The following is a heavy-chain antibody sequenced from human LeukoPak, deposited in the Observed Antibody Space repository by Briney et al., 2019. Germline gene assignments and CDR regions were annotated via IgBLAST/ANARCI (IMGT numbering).Heavy chain of an antibody. D-gene: IGHD3-10*01. CDR1: GGSISSYY. V-gene: IGHV4-59*12. Sequence: SETLSLTCTVSGGSISSYYWSWIRQPPGKGLEWIGYIYYSGSTNYNPSLKSRVTISVDTSKNQFSLKLSSVTAADTAVYYCAREGLGGLGSYGGRDYWGQGTLVTVSS. CDR2: IYYSGST. J-gene: IGHJ4*02. CDR3: AREGLGGLGSYGGRDY.